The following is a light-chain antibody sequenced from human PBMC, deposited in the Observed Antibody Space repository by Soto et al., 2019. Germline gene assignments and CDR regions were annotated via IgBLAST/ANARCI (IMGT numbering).Light chain of an antibody. CDR1: QSILYSSNNRNH. CDR3: QQYFTTPWT. V-gene: IGKV4-1*01. Sequence: DIVMTQSPDSLAVSLGEGATINCKSSQSILYSSNNRNHLVWYQQKAGQPPKLLIYWSSTRESGVPDRFSGSGSGTDFTLTISSLQAEDVAVYYCQQYFTTPWTFGQGTKV. J-gene: IGKJ1*01. CDR2: WSS.